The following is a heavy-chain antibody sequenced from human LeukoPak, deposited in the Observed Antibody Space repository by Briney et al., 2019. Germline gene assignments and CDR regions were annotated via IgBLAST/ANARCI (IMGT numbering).Heavy chain of an antibody. CDR3: VKVAKFYYGSESNYFFEH. Sequence: QTGGSLRLSCEASGFTFTTFWMSWVRQAPGKGLEWVANINQDATEKYYVDSVKGRFTISRDNAKNSVYLQMNSLRVEDTAIYYCVKVAKFYYGSESNYFFEHWGQGTPVTASS. CDR2: INQDATEK. J-gene: IGHJ4*02. V-gene: IGHV3-7*01. CDR1: GFTFTTFW. D-gene: IGHD3-10*01.